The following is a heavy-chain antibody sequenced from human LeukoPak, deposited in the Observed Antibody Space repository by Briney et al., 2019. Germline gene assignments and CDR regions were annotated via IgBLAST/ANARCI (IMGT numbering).Heavy chain of an antibody. CDR3: ARLPSQYYDFWSGSLSI. CDR1: GGSISSYY. Sequence: SETLSLTCTVSGGSISSYYWSWIRQPPGKGLEWIGEINHSGSTNYNPSLKSRVTISVDTSKNQFSLKLSSVTAADTAVYYCARLPSQYYDFWSGSLSIWGQGTMVTVSS. D-gene: IGHD3-3*01. CDR2: INHSGST. J-gene: IGHJ3*02. V-gene: IGHV4-34*01.